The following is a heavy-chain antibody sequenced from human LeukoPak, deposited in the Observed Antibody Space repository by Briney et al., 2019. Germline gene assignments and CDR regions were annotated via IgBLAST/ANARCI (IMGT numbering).Heavy chain of an antibody. CDR2: IWYDGSNK. V-gene: IGHV3-33*01. CDR1: GFTFSSYG. J-gene: IGHJ4*02. D-gene: IGHD6-13*01. Sequence: GGSLRVSCAASGFTFSSYGMHWVRQAPGKGLEWVAVIWYDGSNKYYADSVKGRFTISRDNSKNTLYLQMNSLRAEDTAVYYCARGWYSSSWYPDYGDYWGQGTLVTVSS. CDR3: ARGWYSSSWYPDYGDY.